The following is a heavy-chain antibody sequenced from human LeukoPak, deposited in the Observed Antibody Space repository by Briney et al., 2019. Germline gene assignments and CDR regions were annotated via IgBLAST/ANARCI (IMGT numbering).Heavy chain of an antibody. Sequence: GGSLRLSCAASGFTFRNYGMNWVRQAPGKGLEWVSLISSSSSYIYYADSVKGRFTVSRDNAKNSLHLHMNSLRVEDTAVYYCARDRKEMATILGYWGQGTLVTVSS. J-gene: IGHJ4*02. CDR3: ARDRKEMATILGY. CDR1: GFTFRNYG. CDR2: ISSSSSYI. V-gene: IGHV3-21*01. D-gene: IGHD5-24*01.